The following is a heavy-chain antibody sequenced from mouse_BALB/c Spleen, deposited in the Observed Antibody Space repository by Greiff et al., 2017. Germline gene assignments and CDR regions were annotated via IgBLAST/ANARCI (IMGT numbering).Heavy chain of an antibody. CDR3: VREYGNYAFDY. CDR1: GFSLTSYD. D-gene: IGHD2-10*02. J-gene: IGHJ2*01. Sequence: VKVVESGPGLVAPSQSLSITCTVSGFSLTSYDISWIRQPPGKGLEWLGVIWTGGGTNYNSAFMSRLSISKDNSKSQVFLKMNSLQTDDTAIYYCVREYGNYAFDYWGQGTTLTVSS. CDR2: IWTGGGT. V-gene: IGHV2-9-2*01.